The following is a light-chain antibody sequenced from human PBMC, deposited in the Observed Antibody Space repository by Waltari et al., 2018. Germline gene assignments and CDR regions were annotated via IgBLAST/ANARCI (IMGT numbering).Light chain of an antibody. CDR3: QQYNAWPRT. CDR1: QGVSSS. J-gene: IGKJ1*01. V-gene: IGKV3-15*01. CDR2: GAS. Sequence: EIVMTQSPATLSVSPGERATLSCRASQGVSSSLAWYQEKPGQAPRLPIYGASTRATGIPGRISGSGSGAEFTLTISSLQSEDSAVYYCQQYNAWPRTFGQGTKLEVK.